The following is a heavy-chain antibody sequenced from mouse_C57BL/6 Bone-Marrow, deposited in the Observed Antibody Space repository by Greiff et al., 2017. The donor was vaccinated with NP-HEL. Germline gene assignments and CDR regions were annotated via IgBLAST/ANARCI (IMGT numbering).Heavy chain of an antibody. CDR1: GFTFTDYY. V-gene: IGHV7-3*01. Sequence: EVQLQESGGGLVQPGGSLSLSCAASGFTFTDYYMSWVRQPPGKALEWLGFIRNKANGYTSEYSSSVKGRLTISRDNSQSILYLQINALKAEDSATYYCARYGSNYPYYYAMDYWGQGTSVTVSS. CDR3: ARYGSNYPYYYAMDY. D-gene: IGHD2-5*01. CDR2: IRNKANGYTS. J-gene: IGHJ4*01.